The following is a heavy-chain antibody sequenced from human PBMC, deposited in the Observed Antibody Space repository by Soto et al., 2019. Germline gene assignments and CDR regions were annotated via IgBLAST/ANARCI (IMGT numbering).Heavy chain of an antibody. Sequence: EVQVLESGGGLVQPGGSLRLSCAASGFTFSSYAMSWVRQAPGKGLEWVSAISGSGGSTYHADSVKGRFTISRDNSKNALHLQMNSLRAEDTAVYYCALPIVRGVSSMDVWGQGTTVTVSS. CDR2: ISGSGGST. CDR3: ALPIVRGVSSMDV. J-gene: IGHJ6*02. CDR1: GFTFSSYA. V-gene: IGHV3-23*01. D-gene: IGHD3-10*01.